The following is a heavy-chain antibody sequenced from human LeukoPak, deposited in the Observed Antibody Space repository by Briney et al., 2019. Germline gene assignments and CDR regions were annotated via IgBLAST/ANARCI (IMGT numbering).Heavy chain of an antibody. Sequence: PSETLSLTCAVYGGSFSGYYWSWLRQPPGKGLEWIGEINHSGSTNYNPSLKSRVTISVDTSKNQFSLKLSSVTAADTAVYYCARPIAAAGTFYMDVWGKGTTVTVSS. CDR1: GGSFSGYY. CDR3: ARPIAAAGTFYMDV. CDR2: INHSGST. V-gene: IGHV4-34*01. D-gene: IGHD6-13*01. J-gene: IGHJ6*03.